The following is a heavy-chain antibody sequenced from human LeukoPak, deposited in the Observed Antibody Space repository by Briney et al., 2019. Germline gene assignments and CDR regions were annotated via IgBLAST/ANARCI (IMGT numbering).Heavy chain of an antibody. J-gene: IGHJ5*02. CDR2: INPNNGGT. V-gene: IGHV1-2*02. CDR3: ARDKAGPGTGWYLSDL. Sequence: ASVTVSCKASVYTFADFYIHWVRQAPGQGLEWMGWINPNNGGTNYAQKFQGRVTMTRDMSVSTGYMEVSRLTSDDTAVYYCARDKAGPGTGWYLSDLWGQGTLVTVSS. D-gene: IGHD6-19*01. CDR1: VYTFADFY.